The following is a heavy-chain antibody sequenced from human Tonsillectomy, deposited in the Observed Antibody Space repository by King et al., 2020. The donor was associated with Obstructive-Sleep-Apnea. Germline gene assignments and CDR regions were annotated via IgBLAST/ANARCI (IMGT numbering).Heavy chain of an antibody. D-gene: IGHD4-17*01. V-gene: IGHV4-4*02. Sequence: VQLQESGPGLVKPSGTRSLTCAVSGGSISSSSWWTWVRQSPGKRLEWIGQIYHSGSTNYNPALKSRVTISVDKSKNQFSLKLSSVTAADTAIYYCAGTPHGDYALDYWGQGTLVTVSS. CDR3: AGTPHGDYALDY. CDR1: GGSISSSSW. CDR2: IYHSGST. J-gene: IGHJ4*02.